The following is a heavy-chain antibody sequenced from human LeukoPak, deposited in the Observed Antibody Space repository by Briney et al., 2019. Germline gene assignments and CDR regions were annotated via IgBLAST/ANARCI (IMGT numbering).Heavy chain of an antibody. CDR1: GFTFSSYS. CDR2: ISSSSSYK. D-gene: IGHD1-1*01. CDR3: ARSAAGTYY. V-gene: IGHV3-21*01. Sequence: PGGSLRLSCVASGFTFSSYSMNWVRQAPGKGLEWVSSISSSSSYKYYTDSVKGRVTISRDNAKNSLYLQMNSLRAEDTAVYYCARSAAGTYYWGQGTLVTVSS. J-gene: IGHJ4*02.